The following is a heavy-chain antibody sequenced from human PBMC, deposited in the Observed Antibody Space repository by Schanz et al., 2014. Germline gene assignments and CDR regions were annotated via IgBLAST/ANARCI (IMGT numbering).Heavy chain of an antibody. CDR2: IIPILGIA. CDR3: AGAYCSSTRCYTDYYYRDD. D-gene: IGHD2-2*02. V-gene: IGHV1-69*04. J-gene: IGHJ6*03. CDR1: GYTFTSYG. Sequence: QVQLVQSGAEVKKPGASVKVSCKASGYTFTSYGINWVRQAPGQGLEWMGRIIPILGIANYAQNFQGRVTITADKSTSAAYMELTSLRSEDTTAYYCAGAYCSSTRCYTDYYYRDDGGKGTTVTVSS.